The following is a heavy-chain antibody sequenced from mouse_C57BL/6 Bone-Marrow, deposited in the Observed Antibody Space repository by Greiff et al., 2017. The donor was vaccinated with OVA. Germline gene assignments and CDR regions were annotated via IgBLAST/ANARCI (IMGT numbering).Heavy chain of an antibody. Sequence: VQLQQSGPGLVAPSQSLSITCTVSGFSLTSYGVHWVRQPPGKGLEWLVVIWSDGSTTYNSALKSRLSISKDNSKSQVFLKMNSLQTDDTAMYYCARQGLIYYDYDGYAMDYWGQGTSVTVSS. V-gene: IGHV2-6-1*01. D-gene: IGHD2-4*01. CDR2: IWSDGST. J-gene: IGHJ4*01. CDR1: GFSLTSYG. CDR3: ARQGLIYYDYDGYAMDY.